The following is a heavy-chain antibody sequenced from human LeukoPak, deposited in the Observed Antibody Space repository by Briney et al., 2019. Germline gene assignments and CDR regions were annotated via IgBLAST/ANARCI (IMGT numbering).Heavy chain of an antibody. J-gene: IGHJ4*02. CDR2: ISGSDYST. D-gene: IGHD5-18*01. V-gene: IGHV3-23*01. Sequence: PGGPLRLSCVASGFTLSSYAMSWVRQAPGKGLEWVSLISGSDYSTYYADSVKGRFTISRENSKNTLYLQMNSLRAEDTAVYYCAKDLGDSYGHEIFDYRGQGTLVTVSS. CDR1: GFTLSSYA. CDR3: AKDLGDSYGHEIFDY.